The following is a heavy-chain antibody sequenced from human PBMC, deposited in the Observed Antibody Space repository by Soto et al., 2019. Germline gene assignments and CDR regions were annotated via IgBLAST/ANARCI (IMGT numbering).Heavy chain of an antibody. V-gene: IGHV3-33*01. CDR1: GFTFSSYG. Sequence: GGSLRLSCAASGFTFSSYGMRWVRQAPGKGLEWVAVIWYDGSNKYYADSVRGRFTVSRDNAKNTLYLQMNSLRVEDTAIYYCTRIGYSSSSLGIDYWGQGALVTVSS. J-gene: IGHJ4*02. D-gene: IGHD6-6*01. CDR2: IWYDGSNK. CDR3: TRIGYSSSSLGIDY.